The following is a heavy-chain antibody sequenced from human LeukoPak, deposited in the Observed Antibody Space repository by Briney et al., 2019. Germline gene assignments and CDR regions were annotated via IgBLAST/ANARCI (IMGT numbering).Heavy chain of an antibody. CDR1: VYTLTELS. D-gene: IGHD3-10*01. CDR3: ATDRSNRLLWFGESPSRPRGGWFDP. V-gene: IGHV1-24*01. J-gene: IGHJ5*02. CDR2: FDPEDCET. Sequence: GASVKLSCKVSVYTLTELSMHWVRQAPGKGREGMVGFDPEDCETIYAQKLQGRVTMTEDTSTDTAYMELSSLRSEDTAVYYCATDRSNRLLWFGESPSRPRGGWFDPWGQGTLVTVSS.